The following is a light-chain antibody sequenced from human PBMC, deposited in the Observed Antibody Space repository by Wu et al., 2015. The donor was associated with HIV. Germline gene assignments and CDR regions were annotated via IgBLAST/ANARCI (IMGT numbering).Light chain of an antibody. CDR2: DAS. CDR3: QHFGGSYI. Sequence: EIVLTQSPDTLSLSPGERATLSCRASQTVNIFLAWYQHKPGQAPRLLIYDASNRATGISDRFSGSGSGTDFNLTINRLEPEDFAVYYCQHFGGSYIFGPGTKLEIK. J-gene: IGKJ2*01. CDR1: QTVNIF. V-gene: IGKV3-11*01.